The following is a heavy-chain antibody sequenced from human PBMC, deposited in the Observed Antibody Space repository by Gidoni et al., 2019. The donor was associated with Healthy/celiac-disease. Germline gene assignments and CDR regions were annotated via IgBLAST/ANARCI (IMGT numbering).Heavy chain of an antibody. D-gene: IGHD2-15*01. CDR3: ARLYCSGGSCHPGDAFDI. J-gene: IGHJ3*02. V-gene: IGHV4-39*01. CDR1: GGSLSSSSYY. CDR2: IYYSRST. Sequence: QLQLQESGPGLVKPSEPLSLTCTVSGGSLSSSSYYWGWIRQPPGKGLEWIGSIYYSRSTYYNPSLKSRVTISVDTSKNQFSLKLSSVTAADTAVYYCARLYCSGGSCHPGDAFDIWGQGTMVTVSS.